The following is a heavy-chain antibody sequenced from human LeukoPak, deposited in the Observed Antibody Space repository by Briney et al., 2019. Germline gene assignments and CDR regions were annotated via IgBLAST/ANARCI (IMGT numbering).Heavy chain of an antibody. V-gene: IGHV3-9*03. J-gene: IGHJ6*03. D-gene: IGHD2-2*03. Sequence: EAGGSLRLSCAASGFTFNTYEMNWVRQAPGKGLEWVSGISWNSGSIGYADSVKGRFTISRDNAKNSLYLQMNSLRAEDMALYYCAKDMAEDPRMDIVVVPAAMNYYYYYMDVWGKGTTVTVSS. CDR2: ISWNSGSI. CDR1: GFTFNTYE. CDR3: AKDMAEDPRMDIVVVPAAMNYYYYYMDV.